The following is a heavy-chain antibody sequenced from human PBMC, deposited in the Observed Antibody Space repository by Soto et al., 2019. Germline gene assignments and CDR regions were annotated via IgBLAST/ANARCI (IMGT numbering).Heavy chain of an antibody. CDR2: IYYSGST. Sequence: SETLSLTCTVSGGSISSGGYYWSWIRQHPGKGLEWIGYIYYSGSTYYNPSLKSRVTISVDTSKNQFSLKLSSVTAADTAVYYCARDRRADYDSSGYYSDGMDVWGQGTTVTVSS. CDR3: ARDRRADYDSSGYYSDGMDV. CDR1: GGSISSGGYY. J-gene: IGHJ6*02. V-gene: IGHV4-31*03. D-gene: IGHD3-22*01.